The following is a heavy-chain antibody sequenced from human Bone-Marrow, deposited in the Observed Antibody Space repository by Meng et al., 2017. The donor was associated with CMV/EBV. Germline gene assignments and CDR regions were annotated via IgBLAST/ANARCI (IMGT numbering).Heavy chain of an antibody. Sequence: GESLKISCAASGFTFTSYSMNWVRQAPGKGLEWVSAISSSSTYIYYADSVKGRFTISRDNAKDSLYLQMNSLRAEYTAIYYCARAFDTSGYYRYFDYWGQGILVTVSS. D-gene: IGHD3-22*01. CDR3: ARAFDTSGYYRYFDY. CDR1: GFTFTSYS. J-gene: IGHJ4*02. CDR2: ISSSSTYI. V-gene: IGHV3-21*01.